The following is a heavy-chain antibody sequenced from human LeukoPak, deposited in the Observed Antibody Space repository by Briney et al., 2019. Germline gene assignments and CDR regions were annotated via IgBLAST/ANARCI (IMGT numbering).Heavy chain of an antibody. J-gene: IGHJ1*01. CDR1: GFNFKNYG. V-gene: IGHV3-23*01. CDR2: ISGSGGST. Sequence: GGSLRLSCVASGFNFKNYGMSWVRQAPGKGLEWVSTISGSGGSTYYADSVKGRFTISRDNSKNTLYLQMNSLRAEDTAVYYCAKGELLSHWGQGTLVTVSS. D-gene: IGHD3-10*01. CDR3: AKGELLSH.